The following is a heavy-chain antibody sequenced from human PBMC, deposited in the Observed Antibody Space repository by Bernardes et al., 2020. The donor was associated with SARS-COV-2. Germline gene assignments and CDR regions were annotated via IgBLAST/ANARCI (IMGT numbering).Heavy chain of an antibody. D-gene: IGHD6-19*01. CDR3: ASRHSSFAFYGLDV. J-gene: IGHJ6*02. V-gene: IGHV1-2*02. CDR1: GYTFTDFY. Sequence: ASVKVSCKTSGYTFTDFYIHWLRQAPGQRLEWMGWITPKSGGTIYAQKFQGRVTMTRDTSSSTVYMELNWLRVDDTAIYYCASRHSSFAFYGLDVWGQGTTVIVSS. CDR2: ITPKSGGT.